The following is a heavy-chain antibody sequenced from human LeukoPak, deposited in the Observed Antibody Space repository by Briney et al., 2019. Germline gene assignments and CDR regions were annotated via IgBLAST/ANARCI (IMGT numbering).Heavy chain of an antibody. CDR2: IRSSGSTI. D-gene: IGHD2-2*01. Sequence: GGSLRLSCAASGFTFSDYYMSWIRQAPGKGLEWVSYIRSSGSTIYYADSVKGRFTFSRDNAKNSLYLQMNSLRAEDTAVYYCARVDCSSTSCYELDYWGQGTLVTVSS. CDR3: ARVDCSSTSCYELDY. J-gene: IGHJ4*02. CDR1: GFTFSDYY. V-gene: IGHV3-11*04.